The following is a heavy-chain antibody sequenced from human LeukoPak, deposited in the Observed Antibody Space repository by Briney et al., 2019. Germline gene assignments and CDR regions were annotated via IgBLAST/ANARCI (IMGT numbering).Heavy chain of an antibody. V-gene: IGHV1-18*01. D-gene: IGHD1-26*01. CDR3: ARAGGTLTYYYYYMDV. CDR2: ISGYNGNT. CDR1: GYTFTNDG. J-gene: IGHJ6*03. Sequence: ASVKVSCKASGYTFTNDGISWVRQAPRQGLEWMGWISGYNGNTMYSQKLQGRVTMTTDTSTSTAYMELRSLTSDDTAVYYCARAGGTLTYYYYYMDVWGKGTTVTVSS.